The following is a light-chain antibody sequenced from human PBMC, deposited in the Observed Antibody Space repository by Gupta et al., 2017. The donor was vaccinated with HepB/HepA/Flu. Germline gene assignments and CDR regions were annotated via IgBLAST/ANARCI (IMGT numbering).Light chain of an antibody. V-gene: IGKV2-30*01. CDR3: RQRERWPRT. Sequence: DVVMTQSPLSLPVTPGQSASIFCRANQSRVYSDGSTYLNWFQQRPGQTPRRLIYKISKRDSGVPDRFSGSGSGTNFTLKISRVEADDVGVYYGRQRERWPRTFGLGTKVEF. CDR1: QSRVYSDGSTY. CDR2: KIS. J-gene: IGKJ1*01.